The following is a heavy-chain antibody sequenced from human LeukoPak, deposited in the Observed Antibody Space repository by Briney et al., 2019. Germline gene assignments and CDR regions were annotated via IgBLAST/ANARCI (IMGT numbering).Heavy chain of an antibody. CDR1: GYAFTSYY. CDR2: INPSGGST. Sequence: ASVKVSCTASGYAFTSYYMHWVRQAPGQGLEWMGIINPSGGSTSYAQKFQGRVTMTRNTSISTAYMELSSLRSEDTAVYYCARGGLPDFDYWGQGTLVTVSS. V-gene: IGHV1-46*01. J-gene: IGHJ4*02. CDR3: ARGGLPDFDY.